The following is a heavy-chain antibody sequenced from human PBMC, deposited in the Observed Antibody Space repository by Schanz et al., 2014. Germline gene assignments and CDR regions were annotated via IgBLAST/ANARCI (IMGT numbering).Heavy chain of an antibody. J-gene: IGHJ6*02. CDR1: GFIFSDYY. D-gene: IGHD3-22*01. Sequence: QVQLVESGGGLVKPGGSLRLSCAASGFIFSDYYMSWIRQAPGKGLEWVSYLSGSSSDRNLADSVKGRFTISRDNAKSSLYLQMNSLRAEDTAVYYCAKIRYDSSGYYLPYYGMDVWGQGTTVIVSS. CDR3: AKIRYDSSGYYLPYYGMDV. V-gene: IGHV3-11*05. CDR2: LSGSSSDR.